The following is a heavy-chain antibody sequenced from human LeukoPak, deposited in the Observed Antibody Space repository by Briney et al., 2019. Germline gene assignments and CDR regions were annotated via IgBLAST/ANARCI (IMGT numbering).Heavy chain of an antibody. Sequence: PGWSLRLSCAASGFTFSSYAMSWVRQAPGKGLEWVAGISGSGGSTYYADSVKGRFTISGDNSKNTLYLQMNSVRAEDTAVYYCAKDGAKSSGWYDFWGQGTLVTVSS. CDR1: GFTFSSYA. J-gene: IGHJ4*02. V-gene: IGHV3-23*01. CDR3: AKDGAKSSGWYDF. CDR2: ISGSGGST. D-gene: IGHD6-19*01.